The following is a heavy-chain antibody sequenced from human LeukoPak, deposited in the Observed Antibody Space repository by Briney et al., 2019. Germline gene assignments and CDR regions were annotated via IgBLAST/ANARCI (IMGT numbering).Heavy chain of an antibody. CDR2: ISHDGSSK. Sequence: GRSLRLSCSASGITFSTYAMHWVRQAPGKGLEWVALISHDGSSKCYADSVKGRFTISRNNSKNSLYVQMNSLRPDDTAVYYCATDSERYSSAWYGVFDYWGQGTLVTVSS. V-gene: IGHV3-30*04. J-gene: IGHJ4*02. CDR3: ATDSERYSSAWYGVFDY. CDR1: GITFSTYA. D-gene: IGHD6-19*01.